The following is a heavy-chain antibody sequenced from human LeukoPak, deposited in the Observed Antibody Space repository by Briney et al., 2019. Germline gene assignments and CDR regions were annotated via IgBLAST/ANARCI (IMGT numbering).Heavy chain of an antibody. CDR1: GFTFDDYG. J-gene: IGHJ4*02. D-gene: IGHD3-3*01. V-gene: IGHV3-20*04. Sequence: RPGGSLRLSCAASGFTFDDYGMSWVRQAPGKGLEWVSGINWNGGSTGYADCVKGRFTISRDNAKNSLDLQMNSLRAEDTAVYYCASDPWRNADGEYFDYWGQGALVTVSS. CDR3: ASDPWRNADGEYFDY. CDR2: INWNGGST.